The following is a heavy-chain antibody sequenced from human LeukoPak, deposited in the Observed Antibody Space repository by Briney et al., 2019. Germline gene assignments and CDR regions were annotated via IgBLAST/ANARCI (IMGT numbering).Heavy chain of an antibody. Sequence: SGGSLRLSCAASGFTLSHHGMHWVRQAPGKGLEWVAVIWNDGSQKYADSVKGRFTVSRDNSESTLYLQMNSLRAEDTAVYYCAKGGWFDPWGQGTLVTVSS. V-gene: IGHV3-30*02. CDR2: IWNDGSQK. J-gene: IGHJ5*02. CDR3: AKGGWFDP. D-gene: IGHD1-26*01. CDR1: GFTLSHHG.